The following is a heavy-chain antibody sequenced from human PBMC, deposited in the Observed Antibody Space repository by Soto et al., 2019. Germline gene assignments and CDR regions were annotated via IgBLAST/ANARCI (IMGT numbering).Heavy chain of an antibody. J-gene: IGHJ1*01. D-gene: IGHD3-10*01. CDR1: GYTFTSYY. CDR2: INPSGGST. CDR3: ARDFGQGRFQH. Sequence: ASVKVSCKASGYTFTSYYMYWVRQAPGQGLEWMGIINPSGGSTSYAQKFQGRVTMTRDTSTSTVYMELSSLRSEDTAVYYCARDFGQGRFQHWGQGTLVTVSS. V-gene: IGHV1-46*01.